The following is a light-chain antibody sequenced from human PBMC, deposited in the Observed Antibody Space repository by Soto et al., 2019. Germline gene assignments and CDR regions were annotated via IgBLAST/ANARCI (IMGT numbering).Light chain of an antibody. CDR1: RSNIGSHN. J-gene: IGLJ2*01. CDR3: STWDDSLRGVI. CDR2: NNN. Sequence: QSVLTQPPSASGTPGQSVTISCSGSRSNIGSHNVDWYQQLPGTAPQLLINNNNQRPSGVPDRFSGSKSGTSASLVISGLQSEDEGDYYCSTWDDSLRGVIFGGGTKVTVL. V-gene: IGLV1-44*01.